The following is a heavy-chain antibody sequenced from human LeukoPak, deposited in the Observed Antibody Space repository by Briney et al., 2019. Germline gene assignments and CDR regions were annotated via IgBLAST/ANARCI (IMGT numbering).Heavy chain of an antibody. V-gene: IGHV1-18*01. CDR2: ISAYNGNT. CDR1: GYTFTSYG. Sequence: ASVKVSCKASGYTFTSYGISWVRQAPGQGLEWMGWISAYNGNTNYAQKLQGRVTMTRDTSTSTVYMELSSLRSEDTAVYYCARGTIIAAAGSLDYWGQGTLVTVSS. D-gene: IGHD6-13*01. J-gene: IGHJ4*02. CDR3: ARGTIIAAAGSLDY.